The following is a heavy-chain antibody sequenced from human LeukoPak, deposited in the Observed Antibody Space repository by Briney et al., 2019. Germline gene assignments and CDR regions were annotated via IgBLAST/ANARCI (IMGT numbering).Heavy chain of an antibody. D-gene: IGHD3-22*01. Sequence: GGSLRLSCAASGFTFSSYAMTWVRQAPGKGLEWVSSISSGSTYRYYADSVRGQFTISRDNAENSLYLQMNSLRAEDTAVYYCARENTYYSDVSGYHDGPIDYWGQGTLVTVSS. V-gene: IGHV3-21*01. CDR2: ISSGSTYR. CDR1: GFTFSSYA. J-gene: IGHJ4*02. CDR3: ARENTYYSDVSGYHDGPIDY.